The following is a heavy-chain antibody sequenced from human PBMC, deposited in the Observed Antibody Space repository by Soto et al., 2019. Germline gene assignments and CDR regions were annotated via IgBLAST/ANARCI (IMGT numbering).Heavy chain of an antibody. D-gene: IGHD3-16*01. CDR2: ISGSNGNT. CDR3: ARDLGTYRAPFYIDH. J-gene: IGHJ4*02. Sequence: ASVNVSCKASGSMFTTYGISWVRHALGQGLEWVAWISGSNGNTDYGKKFKGRVNVTTETSTSTVYLEVRSLRFDDTAVYYCARDLGTYRAPFYIDHWGPGTLVTVSS. CDR1: GSMFTTYG. V-gene: IGHV1-18*04.